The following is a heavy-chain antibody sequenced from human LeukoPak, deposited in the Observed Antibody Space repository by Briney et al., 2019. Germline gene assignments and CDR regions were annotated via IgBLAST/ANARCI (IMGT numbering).Heavy chain of an antibody. Sequence: PSETLSLTCAVYGGSFSGYYWSWIRQPPGKGLEWIGEINHSGSTNYNPSLKSRVTISVDTSKNQFSLKLSSVTAADTAVYYCARAGPVPAPTYYHMDVWGKGTTVTVSS. J-gene: IGHJ6*03. CDR3: ARAGPVPAPTYYHMDV. V-gene: IGHV4-34*01. D-gene: IGHD2-2*01. CDR2: INHSGST. CDR1: GGSFSGYY.